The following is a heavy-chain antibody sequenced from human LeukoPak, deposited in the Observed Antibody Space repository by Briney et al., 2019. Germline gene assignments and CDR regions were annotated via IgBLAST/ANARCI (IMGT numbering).Heavy chain of an antibody. CDR1: SGSISSSSYY. V-gene: IGHV4-30-2*01. D-gene: IGHD6-13*01. J-gene: IGHJ5*02. Sequence: SETLSLTCTVSSGSISSSSYYWSWIRQPPGKGLEWIGYIYHSGSTYYNPSLKSRVTISVDRSKNQFSLKLSSVTAADTAVYYCARAYSSSWLFDPWGQGTLVTVSS. CDR2: IYHSGST. CDR3: ARAYSSSWLFDP.